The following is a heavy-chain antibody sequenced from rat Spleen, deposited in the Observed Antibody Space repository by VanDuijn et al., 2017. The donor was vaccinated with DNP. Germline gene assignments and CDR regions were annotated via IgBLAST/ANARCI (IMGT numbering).Heavy chain of an antibody. CDR2: VSSGGST. J-gene: IGHJ3*01. CDR1: GFSLSSYS. D-gene: IGHD1-12*02. CDR3: ARTSYYDGSYYLGWFAY. Sequence: QVQLKESGPGLVQPSQTLSLTCTVSGFSLSSYSVGWVRQPPGKGLEWTAAVSSGGSTYYNSALKSRLTVSRDTSKSQVFLKMSSLQTEDTAMYFCARTSYYDGSYYLGWFAYWGQGTLVTVSS. V-gene: IGHV2-6*01.